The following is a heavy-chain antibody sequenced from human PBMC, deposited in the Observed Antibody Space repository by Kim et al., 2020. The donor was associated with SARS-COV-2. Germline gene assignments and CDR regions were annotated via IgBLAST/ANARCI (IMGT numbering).Heavy chain of an antibody. CDR3: ARQLFCGVGYCSAGMDV. V-gene: IGHV1-2*05. CDR1: GYTFSDNY. D-gene: IGHD2-21*02. J-gene: IGHJ6*02. CDR2: IHPNDGGT. Sequence: ASVKVSCKASGYTFSDNYLHWVRQAPGQGLEWMGRIHPNDGGTIYAQKSQGRVTLTRDKSINTVYMEVRADDTVVYYCARQLFCGVGYCSAGMDVWGQGT.